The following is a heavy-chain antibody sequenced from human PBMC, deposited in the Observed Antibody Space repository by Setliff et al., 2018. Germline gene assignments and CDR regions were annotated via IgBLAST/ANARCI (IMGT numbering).Heavy chain of an antibody. CDR3: ARGLLVLPGPCGDMGYFDY. CDR2: FDPEDGET. Sequence: ASVKVSCKVSGYTLTELSLHWVRQAPGKGLEWMGGFDPEDGETIYAQKFQGRVTMTRDTSTSTVYLELSSLRSEDTAVYYCARGLLVLPGPCGDMGYFDYWGQGTLVTVSS. J-gene: IGHJ4*02. CDR1: GYTLTELS. D-gene: IGHD3-16*01. V-gene: IGHV1-24*01.